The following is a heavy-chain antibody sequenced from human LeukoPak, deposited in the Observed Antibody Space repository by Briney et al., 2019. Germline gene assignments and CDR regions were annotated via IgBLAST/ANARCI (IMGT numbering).Heavy chain of an antibody. CDR1: GGSISSGGYY. CDR3: ARTFGELSPFDY. D-gene: IGHD3-10*01. V-gene: IGHV4-31*03. J-gene: IGHJ4*02. CDR2: IYYSGST. Sequence: SQTQSLTCTISGGSISSGGYYWSWIRQHPGKGLEWIGYIYYSGSTYYNPSLKSRVTISVDTSKNQFSLKLSSVTAADTAVYYCARTFGELSPFDYWGQGTLVTVSS.